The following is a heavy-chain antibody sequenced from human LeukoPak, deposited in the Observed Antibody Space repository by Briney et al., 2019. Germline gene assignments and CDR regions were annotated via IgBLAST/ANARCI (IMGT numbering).Heavy chain of an antibody. CDR2: ISWNSGSI. D-gene: IGHD3-22*01. Sequence: GGSLRLSCAASGFTFDDYAMHWVRQAPGKGLEWVSGISWNSGSIGYADSVKGRFTISRDNSKNTLYLQMNSLRAEDTAVYYCARDYYDSSGPPLYWGQGTLVTVSS. CDR3: ARDYYDSSGPPLY. V-gene: IGHV3-9*01. CDR1: GFTFDDYA. J-gene: IGHJ4*02.